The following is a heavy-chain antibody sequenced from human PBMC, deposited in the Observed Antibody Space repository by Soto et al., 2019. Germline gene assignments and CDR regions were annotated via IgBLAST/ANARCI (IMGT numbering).Heavy chain of an antibody. V-gene: IGHV4-59*01. CDR1: GGSISSYY. CDR3: ARVRHDFWSGYSNLIYYYYMDV. Sequence: SETLSLTCTVSGGSISSYYWSWIRQPPGKGLEWIGYIYYSGSTNYNPSLKSRVTISVDTSKNQFSLKLSSVTAADTAVYYCARVRHDFWSGYSNLIYYYYMDVWGKGTTVTVSS. D-gene: IGHD3-3*01. J-gene: IGHJ6*03. CDR2: IYYSGST.